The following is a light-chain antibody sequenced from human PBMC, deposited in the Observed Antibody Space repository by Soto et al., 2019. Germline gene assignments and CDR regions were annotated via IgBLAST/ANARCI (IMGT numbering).Light chain of an antibody. CDR3: SANDDSLGGPV. Sequence: QSVLTQPPSASGTPGQRVTISCSGSNSNVETNYVYWYQQVAGTASKLFIYSNDQRPSGVPDRFSASKSGTSASLDISGLRSEDEADYYCSANDDSLGGPVFGGGTKVTVL. CDR1: NSNVETNY. J-gene: IGLJ2*01. V-gene: IGLV1-47*02. CDR2: SND.